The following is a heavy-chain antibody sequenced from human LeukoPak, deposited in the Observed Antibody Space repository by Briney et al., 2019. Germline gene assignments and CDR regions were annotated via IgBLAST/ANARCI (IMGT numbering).Heavy chain of an antibody. CDR2: ISSSGSTI. V-gene: IGHV3-48*04. CDR1: GFTFNSYG. J-gene: IGHJ4*02. CDR3: ARGSDEDYYDSSGYYYVDY. Sequence: GGSLRLSCAASGFTFNSYGMHWVRQAPGKGLEWVSYISSSGSTIYYADSVKGRFTISRDNAKNSLYLQMNSLRAEDTAVYYCARGSDEDYYDSSGYYYVDYWGQGTLVTVSS. D-gene: IGHD3-22*01.